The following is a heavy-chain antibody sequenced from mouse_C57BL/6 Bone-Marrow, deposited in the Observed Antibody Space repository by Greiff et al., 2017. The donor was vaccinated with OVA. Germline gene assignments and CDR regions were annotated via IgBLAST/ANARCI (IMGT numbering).Heavy chain of an antibody. CDR3: ARRGGWDEGFAY. D-gene: IGHD4-1*01. Sequence: EVLLVESGGDLVKPGGSLKLSCAASGFTFSSYGMSWVRQTPDKRLEWVATISRGGSYTYYPDSVKGRFTISRDNAKNTLYLQMSSLKSEDTAMYYCARRGGWDEGFAYWGQGTLVTVSA. J-gene: IGHJ3*01. CDR1: GFTFSSYG. V-gene: IGHV5-6*01. CDR2: ISRGGSYT.